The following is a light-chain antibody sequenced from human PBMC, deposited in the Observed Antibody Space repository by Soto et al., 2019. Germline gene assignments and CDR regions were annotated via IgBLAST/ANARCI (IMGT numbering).Light chain of an antibody. CDR3: AAWDDSLNGREV. CDR2: SNN. CDR1: SSNFGSNS. V-gene: IGLV1-44*01. J-gene: IGLJ1*01. Sequence: QSALTQPPSASGTPGQRVTISCSGSSSNFGSNSVNWYQQLPGAAPKLLIYSNNQRPSGVPDRFSGSKSGTSASLAISGLQPVDEADYYCAAWDDSLNGREVFGTGTKVTVL.